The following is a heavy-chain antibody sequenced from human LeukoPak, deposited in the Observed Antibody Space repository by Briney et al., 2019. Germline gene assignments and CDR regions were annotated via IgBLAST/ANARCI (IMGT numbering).Heavy chain of an antibody. Sequence: GESLKISCKGSGYSFTSYWIGWVRQMPGKGLEWMGITYPGDSDTRYSPSFQGQVTISADKSISTAYLQWSSLKASDTAMYYCARQPSYYDSSGHRETNAFDIWGQGTMVTVSS. CDR2: TYPGDSDT. J-gene: IGHJ3*02. D-gene: IGHD3-22*01. V-gene: IGHV5-51*01. CDR3: ARQPSYYDSSGHRETNAFDI. CDR1: GYSFTSYW.